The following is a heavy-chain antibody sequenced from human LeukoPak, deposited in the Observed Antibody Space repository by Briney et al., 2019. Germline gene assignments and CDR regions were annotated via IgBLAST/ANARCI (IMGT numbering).Heavy chain of an antibody. J-gene: IGHJ6*02. Sequence: ASVKVSCKASGGTFSSYAISWVRQAPGQGLEWMGWISAYNGNTNYAQKLQGRVTMTTDTSTSTAYMELRSLRSDDTAVYYCARERYGGYDFWSGSSYYYYYGMDVWGQGTTVTVSS. CDR1: GGTFSSYA. CDR3: ARERYGGYDFWSGSSYYYYYGMDV. CDR2: ISAYNGNT. V-gene: IGHV1-18*01. D-gene: IGHD3-3*01.